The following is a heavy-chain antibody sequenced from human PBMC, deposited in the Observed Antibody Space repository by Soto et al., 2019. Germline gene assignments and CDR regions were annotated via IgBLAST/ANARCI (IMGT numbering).Heavy chain of an antibody. D-gene: IGHD2-21*02. J-gene: IGHJ5*02. V-gene: IGHV1-46*01. CDR1: GYTFTSYY. Sequence: WASVKVSCKASGYTFTSYYIHWVRQAPGQGLEWMGIINPSGGSTTYAQKFQGRVTMTRDTSTSTVYMELSSLRSEDTAVYYCARVQTYIDGNGTAHSDPWGQGTQVTVSS. CDR2: INPSGGST. CDR3: ARVQTYIDGNGTAHSDP.